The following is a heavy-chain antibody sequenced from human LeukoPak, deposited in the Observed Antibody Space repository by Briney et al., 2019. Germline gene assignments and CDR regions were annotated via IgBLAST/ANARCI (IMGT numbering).Heavy chain of an antibody. D-gene: IGHD4-17*01. Sequence: GASVKVSCKTSGYTFTGYYMHWVRQAPGQGLEWMGWVNPNSGGTNYAQKFQGRVTMTRDTSTSTVYMELSSLRSEDTAVYYCARAGTYGDDYFDYWGQGTLVTVSS. CDR2: VNPNSGGT. J-gene: IGHJ4*02. CDR3: ARAGTYGDDYFDY. CDR1: GYTFTGYY. V-gene: IGHV1-2*02.